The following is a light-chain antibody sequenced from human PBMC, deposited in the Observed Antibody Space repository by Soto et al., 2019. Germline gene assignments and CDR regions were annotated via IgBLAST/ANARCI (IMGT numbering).Light chain of an antibody. J-gene: IGKJ5*01. CDR2: KVS. CDR1: QSLVYSDGNTY. CDR3: MQGTHWPIT. V-gene: IGKV2-30*01. Sequence: EVVMTQSPLSLPVTLGQPASISCRARQSLVYSDGNTYLNWFQQRPGQSPRRLIYKVSNRDSGVPDRFSGSGSGTVFTLKISRVEAEDVGVYYCMQGTHWPITFGQGTRLEIK.